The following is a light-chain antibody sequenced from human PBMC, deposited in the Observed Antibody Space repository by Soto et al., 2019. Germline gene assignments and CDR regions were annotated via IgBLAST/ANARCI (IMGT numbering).Light chain of an antibody. CDR2: DTS. CDR1: QAISNN. Sequence: DIQMTQSPSPLPASVGDRVIITCQASQAISNNLNWYQQKPGRAPKLLIYDTSNLETGVPSRFRGSGGGTDFTFTITSLQPEDFATYFCQQTDKLPLTCGGGTKVDMK. CDR3: QQTDKLPLT. V-gene: IGKV1-33*01. J-gene: IGKJ4*01.